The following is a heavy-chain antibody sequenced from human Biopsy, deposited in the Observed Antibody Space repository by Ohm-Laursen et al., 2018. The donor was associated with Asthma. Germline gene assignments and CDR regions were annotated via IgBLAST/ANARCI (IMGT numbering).Heavy chain of an antibody. CDR2: IYYSVST. V-gene: IGHV4-31*02. D-gene: IGHD3-22*01. CDR1: GDSISSGTYY. J-gene: IGHJ4*02. Sequence: TLSLTWTVSGDSISSGTYYWSWTRQHPGKGLEWIGYIYYSVSTYYNPSLKSRVTISVDTSKNQFSLKLNSVTAADTAVYYCASGQYYSDSRDLLDYWGQGTLVTVSS. CDR3: ASGQYYSDSRDLLDY.